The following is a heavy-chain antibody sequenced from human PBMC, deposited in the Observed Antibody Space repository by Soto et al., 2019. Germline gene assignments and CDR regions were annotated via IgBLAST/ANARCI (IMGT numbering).Heavy chain of an antibody. CDR3: VFDFWSGTLFL. CDR2: ISGRGRST. D-gene: IGHD3-3*01. J-gene: IGHJ4*02. V-gene: IGHV3-23*01. CDR1: GFTFSTYA. Sequence: PGGSLRLSCAASGFTFSTYAVSWVRQAPGKGLEWVSTISGRGRSTYYADSVKGRFTFSRDNSKSTLYLQMNSLRVEDTAVYYCVFDFWSGTLFLWGQGTLVTVSS.